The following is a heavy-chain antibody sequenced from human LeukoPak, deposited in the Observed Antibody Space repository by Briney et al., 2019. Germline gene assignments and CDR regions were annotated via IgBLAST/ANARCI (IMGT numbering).Heavy chain of an antibody. Sequence: GGSLRLSCAASGFTFSSYEMNWVRQAPGKGLEWVSYISSSGSTIYYADSVKGRFTISRDNAKNSLYLQMNSLRAEDTAVYYCARDGTYYDILTGYYAIDYWGQGTLVTVSS. CDR3: ARDGTYYDILTGYYAIDY. D-gene: IGHD3-9*01. V-gene: IGHV3-48*03. J-gene: IGHJ4*02. CDR2: ISSSGSTI. CDR1: GFTFSSYE.